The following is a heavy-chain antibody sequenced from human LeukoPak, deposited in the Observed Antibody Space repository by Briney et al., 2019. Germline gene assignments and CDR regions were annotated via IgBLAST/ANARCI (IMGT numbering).Heavy chain of an antibody. V-gene: IGHV3-48*01. J-gene: IGHJ6*03. CDR1: GFMFSIYS. CDR3: ARDYGVYYYYMDV. CDR2: ISSGSSNI. Sequence: PGGSLRLSCAASGFMFSIYSMNWVRQAPGKRLEWVSYISSGSSNIYYADSVKGRFTISRDNAKNSLYLQMNSLRAEDTAVYYCARDYGVYYYYMDVWGKGTTVTVSS. D-gene: IGHD3-10*01.